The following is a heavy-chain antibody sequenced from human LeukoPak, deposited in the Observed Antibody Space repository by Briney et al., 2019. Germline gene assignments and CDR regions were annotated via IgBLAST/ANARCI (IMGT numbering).Heavy chain of an antibody. J-gene: IGHJ4*02. CDR1: GYTLTELS. CDR2: FDLEDGET. D-gene: IGHD4-23*01. V-gene: IGHV1-24*01. Sequence: GASVKVSCKVSGYTLTELSMHWVRQAPGKGLEWMGGFDLEDGETIYAQKFQGRVTITTDESTSTAYMELSSLRSEDTAVYYCARDDDYGGQGFDYWGQGTLVTVSS. CDR3: ARDDDYGGQGFDY.